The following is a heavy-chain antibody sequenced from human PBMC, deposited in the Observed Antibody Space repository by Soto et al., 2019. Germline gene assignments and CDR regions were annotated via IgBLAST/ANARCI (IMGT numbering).Heavy chain of an antibody. Sequence: GAPVKVSCKASGYTFTSYAMHWVRQAPGQRLEWMGWINAGNGNTKYSQKFQGRVTITRDTSASTAYMELSSLRSEDTAVYYCARPLPYSGSYFQHWGQRTLEIDSS. V-gene: IGHV1-3*01. CDR3: ARPLPYSGSYFQH. CDR1: GYTFTSYA. D-gene: IGHD1-26*01. J-gene: IGHJ1*01. CDR2: INAGNGNT.